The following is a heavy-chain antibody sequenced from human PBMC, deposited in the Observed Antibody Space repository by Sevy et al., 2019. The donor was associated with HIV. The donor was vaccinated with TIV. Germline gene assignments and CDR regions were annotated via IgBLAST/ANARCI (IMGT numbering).Heavy chain of an antibody. CDR1: GFMFNSHA. Sequence: GGSLRLSCADSGFMFNSHAMSWVRQAPGKGLEWVSAISGSGGSTYYADSVKGRFTISRDTSKNTLYLQMNSLRAEDTAVYYCARDRITYYYDSSGYYTSGYGMDVWGQGTTVTVSS. D-gene: IGHD3-22*01. CDR3: ARDRITYYYDSSGYYTSGYGMDV. J-gene: IGHJ6*02. CDR2: ISGSGGST. V-gene: IGHV3-23*01.